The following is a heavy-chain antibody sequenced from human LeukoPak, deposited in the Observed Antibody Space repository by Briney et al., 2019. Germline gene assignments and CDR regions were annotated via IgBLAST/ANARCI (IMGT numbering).Heavy chain of an antibody. V-gene: IGHV3-48*01. J-gene: IGHJ4*02. Sequence: GGSLRLSCAASGFTFSSYNMNWVRQAPGKGLEWVSYISISTSSIYYADSVKGRFTISRDNAKNSLYLQMNSLRADDTAVYYCARDYLAAADPFFDYWGQGTLVTVSS. D-gene: IGHD6-13*01. CDR2: ISISTSSI. CDR3: ARDYLAAADPFFDY. CDR1: GFTFSSYN.